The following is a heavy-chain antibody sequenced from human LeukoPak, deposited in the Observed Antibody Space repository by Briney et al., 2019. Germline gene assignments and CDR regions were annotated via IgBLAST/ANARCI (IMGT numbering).Heavy chain of an antibody. V-gene: IGHV1-2*02. Sequence: ASVKVSCKASGYTFTDNWMHWVRQAPGQGLEWIGLINTNSGATSNAQSFQGRVTMTRDTSISTAYMELGRLRLDDTAVYYCARGDGTSWHGYWGQGTLAIVSS. D-gene: IGHD6-13*01. CDR1: GYTFTDNW. J-gene: IGHJ4*02. CDR3: ARGDGTSWHGY. CDR2: INTNSGAT.